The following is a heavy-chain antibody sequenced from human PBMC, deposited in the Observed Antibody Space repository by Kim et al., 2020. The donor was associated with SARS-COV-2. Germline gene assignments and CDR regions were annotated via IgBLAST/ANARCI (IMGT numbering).Heavy chain of an antibody. Sequence: GGSLRLSCAASGFNFNNFAMHWVRQFPGRGLEWLVVISYDGTKDFYAESVKGRFTVSRDNSENTLLLQMDSLTTEDTAVYYCARDRGSGVDWGFDYWGQGTLVTVSS. CDR1: GFNFNNFA. CDR2: ISYDGTKD. J-gene: IGHJ4*02. CDR3: ARDRGSGVDWGFDY. D-gene: IGHD3-10*01. V-gene: IGHV3-30*04.